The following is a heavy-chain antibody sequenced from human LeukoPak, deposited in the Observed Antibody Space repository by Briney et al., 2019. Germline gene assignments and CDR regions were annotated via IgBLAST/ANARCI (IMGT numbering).Heavy chain of an antibody. V-gene: IGHV1-69*01. D-gene: IGHD3-22*01. Sequence: SVRVSCKASGDTFSRYGISWVRQAPGQGLEWMGGFIPIFGTAKYAQKFQGRVTITADESTSTAYMELSSLRSDDTAVYYCARADYYYDSIGYYFHYYYRMDVWGQGTTVTVSS. CDR3: ARADYYYDSIGYYFHYYYRMDV. CDR2: FIPIFGTA. J-gene: IGHJ6*02. CDR1: GDTFSRYG.